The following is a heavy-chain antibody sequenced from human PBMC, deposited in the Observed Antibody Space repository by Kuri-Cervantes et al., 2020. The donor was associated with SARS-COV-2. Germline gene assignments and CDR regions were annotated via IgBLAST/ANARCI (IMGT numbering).Heavy chain of an antibody. V-gene: IGHV1-3*02. Sequence: ASVKVSCKASGYTFTSYAMHWVRQAPGQRLEWMGWSNAGNGNTKYSQEFQGRVTITRDTSASTAYMELSSLRSDDTAVYYCARDRGYDILTGYPFRYYYYYMDVWGKGTTVTVSS. J-gene: IGHJ6*03. CDR2: SNAGNGNT. D-gene: IGHD3-9*01. CDR1: GYTFTSYA. CDR3: ARDRGYDILTGYPFRYYYYYMDV.